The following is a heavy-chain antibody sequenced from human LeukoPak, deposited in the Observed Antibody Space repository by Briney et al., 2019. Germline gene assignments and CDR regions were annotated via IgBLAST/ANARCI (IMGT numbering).Heavy chain of an antibody. V-gene: IGHV3-48*01. CDR1: GFTFSSYS. D-gene: IGHD2-15*01. CDR2: IDGGSSAI. Sequence: GGSLRLSCAASGFTFSSYSMKWVRQAPGKGLEWVSHIDGGSSAIYYADSVKGRFTISRDNARNSLYLQMNSLRGEDTGVYYCARDIGRGGSCDYWGQGTLVTVSS. CDR3: ARDIGRGGSCDY. J-gene: IGHJ4*02.